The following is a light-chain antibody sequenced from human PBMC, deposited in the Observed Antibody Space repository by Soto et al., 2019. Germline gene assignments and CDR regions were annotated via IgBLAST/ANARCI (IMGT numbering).Light chain of an antibody. CDR1: HSLSTY. Sequence: EMVLTQSRATLSLAPGERAILSCRCMHSLSTYVTYFAWSQQTPGQAPRPLISDASDRATGIPARFSGRGSGTAFTLPLSSLEPEDFAVYYCQQRSNWPPDLTFGGGTKVDIK. CDR2: DAS. V-gene: IGKV3-11*01. J-gene: IGKJ4*01. CDR3: QQRSNWPPDLT.